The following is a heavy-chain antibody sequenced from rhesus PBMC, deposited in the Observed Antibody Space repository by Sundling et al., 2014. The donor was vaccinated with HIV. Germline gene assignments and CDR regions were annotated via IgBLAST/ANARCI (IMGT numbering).Heavy chain of an antibody. V-gene: IGHV3-67*01. D-gene: IGHD3-22*01. Sequence: EVQLVESGGGVVQPGGSLRLSCAASGFTFDDYAMHWVRQAPGKGLEWVSGISWDGDSTYYEDSVKGRFTISRDNAKNSLYLQTDSLRAEDTALYYCARDWSDYPLTWIDYWGQGVLVTVSS. CDR3: ARDWSDYPLTWIDY. CDR2: ISWDGDST. CDR1: GFTFDDYA. J-gene: IGHJ4*01.